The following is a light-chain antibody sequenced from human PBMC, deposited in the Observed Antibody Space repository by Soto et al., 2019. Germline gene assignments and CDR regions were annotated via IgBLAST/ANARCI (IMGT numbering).Light chain of an antibody. J-gene: IGKJ1*01. V-gene: IGKV3-15*01. CDR3: QQYNNWPPWT. CDR2: DAS. Sequence: ERALTQSPVTLSVSPGERVTLSCRASQSVSSNLAWYQQKPGQAPRLLIYDASSRATDVPARFSGSGSGTEFTLTISSLQSEDLAVYYCQQYNNWPPWTFGQGTKVDIK. CDR1: QSVSSN.